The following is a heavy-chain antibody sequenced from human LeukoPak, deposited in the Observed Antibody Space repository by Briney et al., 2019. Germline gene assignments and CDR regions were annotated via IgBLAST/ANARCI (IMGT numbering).Heavy chain of an antibody. J-gene: IGHJ3*02. CDR1: GGSISTYY. D-gene: IGHD3-22*01. V-gene: IGHV4-59*01. Sequence: SETLSLTCTVSGGSISTYYWTWIRQPPGKGLEWIGYIYYSGSADYNPSLKSRVTISVDTSKNQFSLKLSSVTAADTAVYYCVRGNYDNRGYSNAFDIWGQGAMVTVSS. CDR2: IYYSGSA. CDR3: VRGNYDNRGYSNAFDI.